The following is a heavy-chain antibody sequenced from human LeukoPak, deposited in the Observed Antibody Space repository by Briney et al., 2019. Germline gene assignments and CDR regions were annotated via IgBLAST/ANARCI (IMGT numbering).Heavy chain of an antibody. J-gene: IGHJ3*02. V-gene: IGHV4-39*01. CDR3: VRHCCSTPSKRTFDI. D-gene: IGHD2-2*01. CDR2: ISDGGST. CDR1: GVSIWTSDYY. Sequence: SETLSLTCTVSGVSIWTSDYYWGCIRQFPGKGLEWIGTISDGGSTYYNPSLESRVIISVDTSKNQFSLKLSSVTAADTAVYYCVRHCCSTPSKRTFDIWGQGTLVTVSS.